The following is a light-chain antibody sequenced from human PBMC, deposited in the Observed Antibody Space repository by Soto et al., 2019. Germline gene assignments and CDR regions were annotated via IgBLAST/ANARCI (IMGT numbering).Light chain of an antibody. CDR3: SSYTNSATYVV. Sequence: QSALTQPASVSGSPGQTITISCTGTSSDVGGYNYVSWYQQPPGKAPKLMIYEVSNRPSGVSDRFSGSKSGNTSSPTISGLQAEDEADYDCSSYTNSATYVVFGGGTKLTVL. V-gene: IGLV2-14*01. CDR2: EVS. J-gene: IGLJ2*01. CDR1: SSDVGGYNY.